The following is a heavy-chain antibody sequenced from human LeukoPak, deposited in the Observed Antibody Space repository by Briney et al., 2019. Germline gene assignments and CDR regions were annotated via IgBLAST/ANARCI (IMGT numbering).Heavy chain of an antibody. V-gene: IGHV3-30*18. J-gene: IGHJ4*02. CDR1: GSTSRTYA. CDR2: ISYDGSNK. Sequence: GGSKSSPCEALGSTSRTYAMHWAGKAPGKGLEWVAVISYDGSNKYYADSVKGRFTISRDNSKNTLYLQMNSLRAEDTAVYYCAKHVYFDYWGQGTLVTVSS. CDR3: AKHVYFDY.